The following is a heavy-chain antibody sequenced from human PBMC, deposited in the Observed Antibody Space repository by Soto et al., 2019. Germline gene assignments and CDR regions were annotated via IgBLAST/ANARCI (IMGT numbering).Heavy chain of an antibody. CDR2: IYYSGST. Sequence: SETLSLTCTVSGGSISSYYWSWIRQPPGKGLEWIGYIYYSGSTNYNPSLKSRVTISVDTSKNQFSLKLGSVTAADTAVYYCARPSSRAALRASFDYWGQGTLVTVSS. J-gene: IGHJ4*02. D-gene: IGHD6-6*01. CDR3: ARPSSRAALRASFDY. V-gene: IGHV4-59*01. CDR1: GGSISSYY.